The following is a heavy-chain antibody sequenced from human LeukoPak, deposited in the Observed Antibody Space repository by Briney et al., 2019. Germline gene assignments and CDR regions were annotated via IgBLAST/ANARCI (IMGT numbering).Heavy chain of an antibody. CDR1: GFTFSTYG. D-gene: IGHD2-15*01. CDR2: ISYDGSNR. CDR3: AKSDLGHRSRQVGHFDY. J-gene: IGHJ4*02. Sequence: GGSLRLSCAASGFTFSTYGMHWVRQAPGKGLEWVAVISYDGSNRYYADSVKGRFTISRDNSKNTLYLQMNSLRAKDTAVYYCAKSDLGHRSRQVGHFDYWGQGTLVTVSS. V-gene: IGHV3-30*18.